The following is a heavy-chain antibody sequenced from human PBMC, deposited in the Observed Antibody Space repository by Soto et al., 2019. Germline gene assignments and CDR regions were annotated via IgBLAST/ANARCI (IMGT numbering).Heavy chain of an antibody. CDR3: AKNLGYCSGGSCPDWFDP. CDR1: VFTFNIYA. Sequence: PGCSLRLSCASSVFTFNIYAMSWVRQAPGKGLEWVSAISGSGGSTYYADSVKGRFTISRDNSKNTLYLQMNSLRAEDTAVYYCAKNLGYCSGGSCPDWFDPWGQGTLVTVSS. V-gene: IGHV3-23*01. D-gene: IGHD2-15*01. CDR2: ISGSGGST. J-gene: IGHJ5*02.